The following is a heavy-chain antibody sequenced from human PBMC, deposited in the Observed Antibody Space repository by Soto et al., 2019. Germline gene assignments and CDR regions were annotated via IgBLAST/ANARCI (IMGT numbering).Heavy chain of an antibody. D-gene: IGHD3-3*01. CDR1: GFSFANFG. Sequence: LRLSFGTSGFSFANFGMGWVRQAAGKGLYWGSGISSSGRRTYYADSVKGRFTISRDNSKNTLYLQMDSLRGDDTAVYYCAKVAKSGVVAEYFDSWGQGALVTVSS. J-gene: IGHJ4*02. CDR2: ISSSGRRT. CDR3: AKVAKSGVVAEYFDS. V-gene: IGHV3-23*01.